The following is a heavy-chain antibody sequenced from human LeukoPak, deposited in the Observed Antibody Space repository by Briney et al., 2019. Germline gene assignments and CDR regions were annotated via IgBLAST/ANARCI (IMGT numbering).Heavy chain of an antibody. CDR3: TRGGYCGADNCYSGGDYFDP. D-gene: IGHD2-15*01. J-gene: IGHJ5*02. V-gene: IGHV3-74*03. Sequence: PGGSLRLSCAASGFTFGSYAMNWVRQAPGKGLVWVSRINSDGSRRMYADSVKGRFTISRDNAKNTLYLQMNSLRAEDTATYFCTRGGYCGADNCYSGGDYFDPWGQGTPGHRLL. CDR2: INSDGSRR. CDR1: GFTFGSYA.